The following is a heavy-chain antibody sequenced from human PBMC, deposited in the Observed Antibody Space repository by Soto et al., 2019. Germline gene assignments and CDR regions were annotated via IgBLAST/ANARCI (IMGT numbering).Heavy chain of an antibody. CDR3: DFEGIAEAGTDY. D-gene: IGHD6-19*01. V-gene: IGHV3-30-3*01. J-gene: IGHJ4*02. CDR2: ISYDGSNK. Sequence: QVQLVESGGGVVQPGRSLRLSCAASGFTFSSYAMHWVRQAPGKGLEWVAVISYDGSNKYYADYVKGRFTISRDNSKNTLHLQMNSLRAEDTAVYYCDFEGIAEAGTDYWGQGTLVTVSS. CDR1: GFTFSSYA.